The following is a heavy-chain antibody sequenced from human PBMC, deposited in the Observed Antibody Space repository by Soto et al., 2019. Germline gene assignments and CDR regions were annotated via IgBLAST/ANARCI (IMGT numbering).Heavy chain of an antibody. CDR3: ARIQAETTYYYYYGMDV. D-gene: IGHD1-1*01. J-gene: IGHJ6*02. CDR2: IDWDDDK. CDR1: GFSLSTSGMC. V-gene: IGHV2-70*01. Sequence: PTLVNPTQTLTLTCTFSGFSLSTSGMCVSWIRQPPGKALEWLALIDWDDDKYYSTSLKTRLTISKDTSKNQVVLTMTNMDPVDTATYYCARIQAETTYYYYYGMDVWGQGTTVTVSS.